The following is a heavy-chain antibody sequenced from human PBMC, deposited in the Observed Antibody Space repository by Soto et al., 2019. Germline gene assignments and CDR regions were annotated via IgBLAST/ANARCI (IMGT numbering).Heavy chain of an antibody. V-gene: IGHV1-3*01. Sequence: ASVKVSCKASGYTFTSYAMHWVRQAPGQRLEWMGWINAGNGNTKYSQKFQGRVTITRDTSASTAYMELSSLRSEDTTVYYCARAVETSGTTIAAFDIWGQGTMVTVSS. J-gene: IGHJ3*02. CDR2: INAGNGNT. CDR3: ARAVETSGTTIAAFDI. CDR1: GYTFTSYA. D-gene: IGHD1-7*01.